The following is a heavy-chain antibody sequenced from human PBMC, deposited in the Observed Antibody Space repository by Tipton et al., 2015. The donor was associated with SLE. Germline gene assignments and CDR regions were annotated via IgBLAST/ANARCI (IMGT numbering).Heavy chain of an antibody. CDR1: AGSISSVHYY. J-gene: IGHJ3*01. V-gene: IGHV4-39*07. Sequence: TLSLTCTVSAGSISSVHYYWGWIRQPPGKDLEWIGSMSYSGNTYYNPSLKRRVTISVDTSKNQFSLRLRSVTAADTAVYFCARGPNWGLDDAFDVWGQGTMVTVSS. CDR3: ARGPNWGLDDAFDV. CDR2: MSYSGNT. D-gene: IGHD7-27*01.